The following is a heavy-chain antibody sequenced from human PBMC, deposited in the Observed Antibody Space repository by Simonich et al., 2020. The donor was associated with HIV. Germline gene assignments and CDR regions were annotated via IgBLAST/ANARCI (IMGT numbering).Heavy chain of an antibody. Sequence: QVQLVQSGAEVKKPGASVKFSCKASGYTFTSYYIPWVRKAPGQGLEWMGITYPSGGSTSYAQKFRGRVTMTSDTSTSTVYMELSSLRSEDTAVYYCAREGAARPGFDYWGQGTLVTVSS. V-gene: IGHV1-46*01. CDR3: AREGAARPGFDY. CDR1: GYTFTSYY. D-gene: IGHD6-6*01. J-gene: IGHJ4*02. CDR2: TYPSGGST.